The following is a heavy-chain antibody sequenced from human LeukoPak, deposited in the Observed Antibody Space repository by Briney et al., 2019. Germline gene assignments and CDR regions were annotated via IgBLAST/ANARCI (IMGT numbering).Heavy chain of an antibody. CDR2: ISYTGST. J-gene: IGHJ3*02. CDR3: ARNFPPYDFLTGFYSGGAFDI. V-gene: IGHV4-59*01. CDR1: GGSMNSYY. D-gene: IGHD3-9*01. Sequence: SETLSLTCIVSGGSMNSYYWNWIRQPPGKGLEWIGYISYTGSTNYSPSLKSRVTISEDTSKNQFSLKLSSVTAADTAVYFCARNFPPYDFLTGFYSGGAFDIWGQGTVVTVSS.